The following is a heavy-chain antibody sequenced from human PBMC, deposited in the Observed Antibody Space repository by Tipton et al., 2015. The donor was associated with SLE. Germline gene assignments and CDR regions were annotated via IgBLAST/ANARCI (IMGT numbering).Heavy chain of an antibody. Sequence: TLSLTCTVSGGSISSYYWSWIRQPPGKGLEWVGYIYYSGSTNYNPSLKSRVTISVDTSKNQFSLKLSSVTAADTAVYYCARLPLYYYFDYWGQGTLVTVSS. V-gene: IGHV4-59*01. CDR2: IYYSGST. CDR1: GGSISSYY. D-gene: IGHD2-15*01. J-gene: IGHJ4*02. CDR3: ARLPLYYYFDY.